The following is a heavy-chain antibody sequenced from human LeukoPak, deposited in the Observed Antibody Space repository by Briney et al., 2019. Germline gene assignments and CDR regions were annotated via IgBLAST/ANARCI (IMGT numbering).Heavy chain of an antibody. CDR1: GYTFTGYY. Sequence: ASVKVSCKASGYTFTGYYMHWVRQAPGQGLEWMGWINPNSGGTNYAQKFQGRVTMTRDTSISTACMELSRLRSDDTAVYYCATLYCSSTSCLDPWGQGTLVTVSS. J-gene: IGHJ5*02. CDR2: INPNSGGT. V-gene: IGHV1-2*02. CDR3: ATLYCSSTSCLDP. D-gene: IGHD2-2*01.